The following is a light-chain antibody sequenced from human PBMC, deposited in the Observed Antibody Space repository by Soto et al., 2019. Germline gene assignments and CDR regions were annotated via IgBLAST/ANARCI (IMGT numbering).Light chain of an antibody. CDR3: QSYDSSLSVV. J-gene: IGLJ3*02. Sequence: VLTQPPSVSGAPGQRVTISCTGSSSNIGAGYDVHWYQQLPGTAPKLLIYGNSNRPSGVPDRFSGSKSGTSASLAITGLQAEDEADYYCQSYDSSLSVVFGGGTK. CDR1: SSNIGAGYD. CDR2: GNS. V-gene: IGLV1-40*01.